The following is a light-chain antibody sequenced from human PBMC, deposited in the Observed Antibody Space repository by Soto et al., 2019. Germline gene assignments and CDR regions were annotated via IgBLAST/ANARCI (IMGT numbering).Light chain of an antibody. J-gene: IGLJ1*01. Sequence: QSVLTQPASVSGSLGQSITIPCTGNSSDVGGYNYVSWHQQHPGKAPKLIISDVSHRPSGVSSRFSGSKSGNTASLIISGLQAEDEADYYCSSFTRSTPTYVFGTGTKVTVL. CDR1: SSDVGGYNY. CDR2: DVS. V-gene: IGLV2-14*01. CDR3: SSFTRSTPTYV.